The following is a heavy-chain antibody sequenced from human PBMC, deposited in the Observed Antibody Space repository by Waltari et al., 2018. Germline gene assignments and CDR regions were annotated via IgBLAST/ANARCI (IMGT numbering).Heavy chain of an antibody. D-gene: IGHD3-10*01. CDR1: GFTFDHYA. V-gene: IGHV3-23*01. J-gene: IGHJ4*02. Sequence: EVQLLESGGTLVQPGGSLRLSCEASGFTFDHYALTWGRQAPGKGLEWVSVISRSGGGTYFADSLKGRFSISRDNSKNTLFLQMSSLRVEDTAMYYCARVIGSGSYHYFDYWGQGTLVTVSS. CDR3: ARVIGSGSYHYFDY. CDR2: ISRSGGGT.